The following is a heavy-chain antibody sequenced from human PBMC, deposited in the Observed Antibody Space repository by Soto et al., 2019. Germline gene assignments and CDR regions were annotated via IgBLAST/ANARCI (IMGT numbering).Heavy chain of an antibody. CDR3: AREEDDYYDSSGYPY. V-gene: IGHV1-3*01. CDR1: GYTFTSYA. CDR2: INAGNGNT. J-gene: IGHJ4*02. D-gene: IGHD3-22*01. Sequence: ASVKVSCKASGYTFTSYAMHWVRQAPGQRLEWMGWINAGNGNTKYSQKFQGRVTITRDTSASTAYMELSSLRSEDTAVYYCAREEDDYYDSSGYPYWGQGTLVTVSS.